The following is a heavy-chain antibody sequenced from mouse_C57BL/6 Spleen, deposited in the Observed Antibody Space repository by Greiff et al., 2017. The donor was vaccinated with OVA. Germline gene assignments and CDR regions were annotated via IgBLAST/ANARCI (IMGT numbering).Heavy chain of an antibody. CDR3: ARDREIAY. Sequence: EVQRVESGGGLVKPGGSLKLSCAASGFTFSSYAMSWVRQTPEKRLEWVATISDGGSYTYYPDNVKGRFTISRDNAKNNLYLQMSHLKSEDTAMYYCARDREIAYWGQGTLVTVSA. CDR2: ISDGGSYT. V-gene: IGHV5-4*01. CDR1: GFTFSSYA. J-gene: IGHJ3*01. D-gene: IGHD3-1*01.